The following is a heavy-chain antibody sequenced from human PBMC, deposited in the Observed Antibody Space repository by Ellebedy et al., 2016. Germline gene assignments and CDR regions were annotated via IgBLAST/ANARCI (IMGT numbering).Heavy chain of an antibody. V-gene: IGHV4-39*01. J-gene: IGHJ5*02. CDR1: GDSVTNNNYY. Sequence: SETLSLTCTVSGDSVTNNNYYWAWIRQPPGKGLEWIGSMFHRGTTYYNPSLKSRVTISVDTSKNHFSLRLSSVTAADTAVYYCARQGWLTIENWFDTWGRGTLVTVSS. CDR2: MFHRGTT. D-gene: IGHD3-3*01. CDR3: ARQGWLTIENWFDT.